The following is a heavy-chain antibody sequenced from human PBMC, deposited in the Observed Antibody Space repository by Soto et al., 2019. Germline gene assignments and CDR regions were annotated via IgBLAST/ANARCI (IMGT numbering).Heavy chain of an antibody. CDR3: ARDRRYSYYIDY. Sequence: SETLSLTCTVSGGSISSGGYYWSWIRQHPGKGLEWIGYIYYSGSTYYNPSLKSRVTISVDTSKNQFSLKLSSVTAADTAVYYCARDRRYSYYIDYWGQGTLVTVPS. CDR1: GGSISSGGYY. D-gene: IGHD5-18*01. J-gene: IGHJ4*02. CDR2: IYYSGST. V-gene: IGHV4-31*03.